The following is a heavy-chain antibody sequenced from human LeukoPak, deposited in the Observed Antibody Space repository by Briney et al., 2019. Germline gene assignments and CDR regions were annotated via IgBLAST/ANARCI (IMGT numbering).Heavy chain of an antibody. J-gene: IGHJ6*02. CDR3: ARVMQQLVNYYYYYGMDV. D-gene: IGHD6-13*01. V-gene: IGHV3-53*01. Sequence: PGGSLRLSCAASGFTVSSNYMSWVRQAPGKGLEWVSVIYSGGSTYYADSVKGRFTISRDNSKNTLYLQMNSLRAEDTAVYYCARVMQQLVNYYYYYGMDVWGQGTTVTVSS. CDR1: GFTVSSNY. CDR2: IYSGGST.